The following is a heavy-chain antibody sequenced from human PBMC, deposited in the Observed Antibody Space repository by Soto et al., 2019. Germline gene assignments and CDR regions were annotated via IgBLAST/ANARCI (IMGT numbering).Heavy chain of an antibody. Sequence: PGGSLRLSCAASGFTFSSYAMSWVRQAPGKGLEWVSAISGSGGSTYYADSVKGRFTISRDNSKNTLYLQMNSLRAEDTAVYYCARDKHYDFWSGSYGMDVWGQGTTVTVSS. CDR2: ISGSGGST. CDR1: GFTFSSYA. V-gene: IGHV3-23*01. J-gene: IGHJ6*02. D-gene: IGHD3-3*01. CDR3: ARDKHYDFWSGSYGMDV.